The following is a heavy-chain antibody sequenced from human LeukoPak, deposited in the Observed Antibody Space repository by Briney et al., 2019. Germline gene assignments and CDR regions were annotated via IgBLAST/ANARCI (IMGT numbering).Heavy chain of an antibody. D-gene: IGHD6-13*01. CDR1: GFTFSSYA. Sequence: GGSLRLSCAASGFTFSSYAMHWVRQAPGKGLEWVAVISYDGSNKYYADSVKGRFTISRDNSKNTLYLQMNSLRADDTAVYYCARSYSSTPQYYYYYYMDVWGKGTTVTVSS. CDR3: ARSYSSTPQYYYYYYMDV. CDR2: ISYDGSNK. J-gene: IGHJ6*03. V-gene: IGHV3-30-3*01.